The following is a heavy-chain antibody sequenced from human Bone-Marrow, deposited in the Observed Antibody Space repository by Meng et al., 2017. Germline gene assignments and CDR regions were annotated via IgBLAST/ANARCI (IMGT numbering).Heavy chain of an antibody. J-gene: IGHJ4*02. CDR1: GGSFRDYY. CDR3: ARGPTTMAHDFDY. D-gene: IGHD4-11*01. V-gene: IGHV4-34*01. Sequence: QVQLLQWGAGLLQPSDALSPACVVSGGSFRDYYWGWIRQPPGKGLEWIGEINHSGSTNYTPSLESRATISVDTSQNNLSLKLSSVTAADSAVYYCARGPTTMAHDFDYWGQGTLVTVSS. CDR2: INHSGST.